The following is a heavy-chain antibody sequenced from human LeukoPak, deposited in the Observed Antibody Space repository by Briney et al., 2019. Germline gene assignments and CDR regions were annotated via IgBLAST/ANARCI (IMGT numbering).Heavy chain of an antibody. V-gene: IGHV1-8*02. CDR1: GYTFTSYG. CDR3: ARGQLERRHYYYYYMDV. J-gene: IGHJ6*03. CDR2: MNPYSGHT. Sequence: ASVKVSCKASGYTFTSYGISWVRQAPGQGLEGMGWMNPYSGHTGYAQKFQGKVTMTRDMSTSTVYMGLSSLRSEDTAVYYCARGQLERRHYYYYYMDVWGKGTTVTVSS. D-gene: IGHD1-1*01.